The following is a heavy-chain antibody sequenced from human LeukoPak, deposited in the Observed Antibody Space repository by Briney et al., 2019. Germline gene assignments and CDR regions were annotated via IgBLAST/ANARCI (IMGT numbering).Heavy chain of an antibody. D-gene: IGHD2-15*01. V-gene: IGHV3-74*01. J-gene: IGHJ4*02. CDR1: GFTFSRYW. CDR2: MNTDGSRT. CDR3: ASDFGGSDDY. Sequence: PGGALRLSCVASGFTFSRYWMHWVRQAPGNGLVWVSRMNTDGSRTDYADSVKGRFTISRDNAKNTLYLQMNSLGAKDTAVYSCASDFGGSDDYWGQGTLVTVSS.